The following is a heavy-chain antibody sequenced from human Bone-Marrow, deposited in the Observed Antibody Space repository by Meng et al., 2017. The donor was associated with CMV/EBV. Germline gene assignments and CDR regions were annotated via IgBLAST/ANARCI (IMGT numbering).Heavy chain of an antibody. J-gene: IGHJ6*02. V-gene: IGHV3-48*04. CDR1: GFTFSTYN. CDR2: ISTSSSTI. D-gene: IGHD2-2*01. Sequence: GESLKISCAASGFTFSTYNMNWVRQAPGKGLEWISYISTSSSTIYYADSVKGRFTISRDNAKNSLYLQMNSLRAEDTAVYYCARADCSSTSCYQGYYYGMDVWSQGTTVTVSS. CDR3: ARADCSSTSCYQGYYYGMDV.